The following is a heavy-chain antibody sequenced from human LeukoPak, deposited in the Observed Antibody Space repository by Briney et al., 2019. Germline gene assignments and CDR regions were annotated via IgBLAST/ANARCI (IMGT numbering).Heavy chain of an antibody. Sequence: GGSLRLSCAASGFTFSNAWMSWVRQAPGKRLEWVGRIKSKTDGGTTDYAAPVKGRFTISRDDSKKTLYLQMNSLKTEDTAVYYCTTAGVQVLRYFDWLPDYWGQGTLVTVSS. D-gene: IGHD3-9*01. V-gene: IGHV3-15*01. CDR3: TTAGVQVLRYFDWLPDY. CDR1: GFTFSNAW. CDR2: IKSKTDGGTT. J-gene: IGHJ4*02.